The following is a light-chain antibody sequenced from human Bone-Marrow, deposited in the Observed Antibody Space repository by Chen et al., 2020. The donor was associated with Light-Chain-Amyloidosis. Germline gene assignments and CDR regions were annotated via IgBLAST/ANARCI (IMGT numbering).Light chain of an antibody. CDR1: QTISSNY. Sequence: EIVLTQFPGTLSLSPGEGANLSCRASQTISSNYLTWYQQKFGQAPRLLSYGSSSRATGIPDRFTGSGSGTDFTLTIKRLGPEDCAMYYCQQYGTSPLTFGGGTKVEIK. CDR2: GSS. V-gene: IGKV3-20*01. CDR3: QQYGTSPLT. J-gene: IGKJ4*01.